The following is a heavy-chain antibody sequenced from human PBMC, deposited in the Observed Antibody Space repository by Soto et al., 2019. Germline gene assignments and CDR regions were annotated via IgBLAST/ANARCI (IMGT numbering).Heavy chain of an antibody. CDR2: TYIGGVN. CDR1: GACFTDGSLF. J-gene: IGHJ5*01. CDR3: ATAPETVSPAGYYANWSDP. V-gene: IGHV4-39*01. Sequence: SDTLSLTCTVSGACFTDGSLFWGWIRQSPGKGVVWIASTYIGGVNYYYPSLRSRVTISVDTSKSQLSLTLNSVTAAATAVYDCATAPETVSPAGYYANWSDPWGPGTTFTVSS. D-gene: IGHD3-22*01.